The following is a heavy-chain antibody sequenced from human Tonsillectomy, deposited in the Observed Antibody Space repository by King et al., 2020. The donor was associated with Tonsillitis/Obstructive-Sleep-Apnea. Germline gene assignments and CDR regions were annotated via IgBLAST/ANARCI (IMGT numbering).Heavy chain of an antibody. Sequence: QLVQSGAEVKKPGASVKVSCKVSGHTLTELSTHWVRQAPGKGLEWMGGFDPEDDEAILAQTFKGRVTLTEDTSTDTAYMELSSLTSEDTAVYYCATGRYNFWRTFDYWGQGTLVTVSS. CDR2: FDPEDDEA. CDR3: ATGRYNFWRTFDY. J-gene: IGHJ4*02. D-gene: IGHD3-3*01. V-gene: IGHV1-24*01. CDR1: GHTLTELS.